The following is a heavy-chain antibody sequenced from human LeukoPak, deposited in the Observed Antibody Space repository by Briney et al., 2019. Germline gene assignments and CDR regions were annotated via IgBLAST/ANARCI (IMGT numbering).Heavy chain of an antibody. V-gene: IGHV5-51*01. Sequence: GESPKISCKGSGYSFTSYWIGWVRQMPGKGLEWMGIIYPGDSDTRYSPSFQGQVTISADKSISTAYLQWSSLKASDTAMYYCARQYCSSTSCYTDWFDPWGQGTLVTVSS. D-gene: IGHD2-2*02. CDR3: ARQYCSSTSCYTDWFDP. J-gene: IGHJ5*02. CDR1: GYSFTSYW. CDR2: IYPGDSDT.